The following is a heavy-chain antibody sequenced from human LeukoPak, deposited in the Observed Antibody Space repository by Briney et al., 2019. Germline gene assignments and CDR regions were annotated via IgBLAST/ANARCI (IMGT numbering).Heavy chain of an antibody. CDR1: GGTFSSYT. D-gene: IGHD3-3*01. Sequence: GASVKASCKASGGTFSSYTISWVRQAPGQGLEWMGRIIPILGIANYAQKFQGRVTITADKSTSTAYMELSSLRSEDTAVYYCARDVAIFGVVIIDYWGQGTLVTVSS. CDR2: IIPILGIA. J-gene: IGHJ4*02. V-gene: IGHV1-69*04. CDR3: ARDVAIFGVVIIDY.